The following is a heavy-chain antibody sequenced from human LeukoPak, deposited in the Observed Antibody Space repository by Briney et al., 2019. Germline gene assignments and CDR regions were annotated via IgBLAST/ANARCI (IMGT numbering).Heavy chain of an antibody. D-gene: IGHD3-10*02. J-gene: IGHJ4*02. CDR2: IYYSGDT. CDR3: ARSTGSTMFIDY. CDR1: GGSISPYY. V-gene: IGHV4-59*01. Sequence: SETLSLTCTVSGGSISPYYWSWIRQPPGKGLEWLGYIYYSGDTDYNPSLKSRVAISVDTSKNQFSLKLSSVTAADTAVYYCARSTGSTMFIDYWGQGTLVTVSS.